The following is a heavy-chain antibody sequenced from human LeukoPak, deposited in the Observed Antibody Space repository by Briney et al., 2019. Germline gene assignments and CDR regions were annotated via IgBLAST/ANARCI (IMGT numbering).Heavy chain of an antibody. CDR2: ISPYNGNT. CDR3: ARTMVRGVLRGYSGYDRGDLDY. Sequence: GASVKVSCKASGYTFTSYGISWVRQAPGQGLEWMGWISPYNGNTNYAQKLQGRVTMTTDTSTSTAYMELRSLRSDDTAVYYCARTMVRGVLRGYSGYDRGDLDYWGQGTLVTVSS. CDR1: GYTFTSYG. D-gene: IGHD5-12*01. V-gene: IGHV1-18*01. J-gene: IGHJ4*02.